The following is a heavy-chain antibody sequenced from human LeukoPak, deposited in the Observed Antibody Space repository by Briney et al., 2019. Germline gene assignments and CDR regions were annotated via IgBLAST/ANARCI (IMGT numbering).Heavy chain of an antibody. V-gene: IGHV3-23*01. D-gene: IGHD3-22*01. CDR2: ITSSGTGT. J-gene: IGHJ5*01. CDR3: AKDRPNYYDSSGHYYRRNGDS. Sequence: GGSLRLSCAASGFTFSIYAMSWVRQAPGKGLEWVSSITSSGTGTYYAESVKGRFTISRDNSENTLYLRMNSLRAEDTAVYYCAKDRPNYYDSSGHYYRRNGDSWGQGTLVTVSS. CDR1: GFTFSIYA.